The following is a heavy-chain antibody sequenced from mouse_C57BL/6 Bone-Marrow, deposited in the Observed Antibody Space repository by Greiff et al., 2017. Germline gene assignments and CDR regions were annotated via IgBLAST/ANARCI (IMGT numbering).Heavy chain of an antibody. CDR3: TKHPRQLRLAY. CDR2: IDPENGDT. D-gene: IGHD3-2*02. J-gene: IGHJ3*01. CDR1: GFNIKDDY. Sequence: VQLQQSGAELVRPGASVKLSCTASGFNIKDDYMHWVKQRPEQGLEWIGWIDPENGDTEYASKSQGKATITADTSSNTAYLQLSSLTSEDTAVYYCTKHPRQLRLAYWGQGTLVTVSA. V-gene: IGHV14-4*01.